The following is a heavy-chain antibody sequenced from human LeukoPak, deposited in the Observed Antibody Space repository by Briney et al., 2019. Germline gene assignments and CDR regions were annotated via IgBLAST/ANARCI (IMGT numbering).Heavy chain of an antibody. CDR2: ISYDGSNK. CDR3: AKDEDESITGGNWFDP. Sequence: GGSLRLSCAASGFTFSSYAMHWVRQAPGKGLEWVAVISYDGSNKYYADSVKGRFTISRDNSKNTLYLQMNSLRGEDRAVYYCAKDEDESITGGNWFDPWGQGTLVTVSS. D-gene: IGHD1-14*01. CDR1: GFTFSSYA. J-gene: IGHJ5*02. V-gene: IGHV3-30*18.